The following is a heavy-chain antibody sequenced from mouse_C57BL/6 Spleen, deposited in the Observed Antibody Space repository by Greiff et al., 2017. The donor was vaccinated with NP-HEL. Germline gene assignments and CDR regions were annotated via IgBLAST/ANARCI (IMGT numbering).Heavy chain of an antibody. CDR1: GFTFSSYG. Sequence: EVMLVESGGDLVKPGGSLKLSCAASGFTFSSYGMSWVRQTPDKRLEWVATISSGGSYTYYLDSVKGRFTISRDNAKNTLYLQMSSLKSEDTAMYYCARHLKLGPGYFDVWGTGTTVTVSS. CDR3: ARHLKLGPGYFDV. D-gene: IGHD4-1*01. V-gene: IGHV5-6*02. J-gene: IGHJ1*03. CDR2: ISSGGSYT.